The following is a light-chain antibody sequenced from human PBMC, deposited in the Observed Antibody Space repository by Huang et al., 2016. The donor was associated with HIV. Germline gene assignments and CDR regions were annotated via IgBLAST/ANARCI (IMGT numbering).Light chain of an antibody. CDR3: QQRSEYYYT. J-gene: IGKJ2*01. Sequence: EIVLTQSPATLSLSPGERATLSCRASQSVNNYLAWYQQKPGPAPMLLIYDASNRATGIPARFGGSGSGTDFTLTIASLEPEDFAVYYCQQRSEYYYTFGQGTNLDIK. V-gene: IGKV3-11*01. CDR1: QSVNNY. CDR2: DAS.